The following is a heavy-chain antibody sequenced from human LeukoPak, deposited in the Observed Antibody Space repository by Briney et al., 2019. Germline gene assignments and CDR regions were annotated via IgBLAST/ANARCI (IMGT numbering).Heavy chain of an antibody. CDR1: GGTFSSYA. D-gene: IGHD2-15*01. CDR2: IIPIFGTA. Sequence: ASVKVSCKASGGTFSSYAISWVRQAPGQGLEWMGGIIPIFGTANYAQKFQGRVTITTDESTSTAYMELSSLRSEDTAVYYCARGGYCSGGSCYGSAFDIWGQGTVVTVSS. V-gene: IGHV1-69*05. J-gene: IGHJ3*02. CDR3: ARGGYCSGGSCYGSAFDI.